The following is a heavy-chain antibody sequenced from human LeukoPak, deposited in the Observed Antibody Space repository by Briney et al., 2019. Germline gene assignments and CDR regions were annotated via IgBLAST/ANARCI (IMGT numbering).Heavy chain of an antibody. CDR1: GGTFSSYA. V-gene: IGHV1-69*05. CDR3: AREGSSSSLDYYYYYMDV. Sequence: ASVKVSCKASGGTFSSYAISWVRQAPGQGLEWMGGIIPIFGTANYAQKFQGRVTITTDESTSTAYMELSSLRSEDTAVYYCAREGSSSSLDYYYYYMDVWGKGTTVTASS. CDR2: IIPIFGTA. J-gene: IGHJ6*03. D-gene: IGHD6-6*01.